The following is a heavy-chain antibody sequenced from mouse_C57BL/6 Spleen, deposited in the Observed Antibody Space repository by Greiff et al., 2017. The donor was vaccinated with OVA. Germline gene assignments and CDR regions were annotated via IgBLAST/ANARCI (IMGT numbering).Heavy chain of an antibody. CDR3: ARIDGYYGFDY. Sequence: QVQLQQPGAELVMPGASVKLSCTASGYTFTSYWMHWVKQRPGQGLEWIGEIDPSDSDTNYNQKFQGKSTMTADKSSSTAYLQLSSLTAEDAAFYSGARIDGYYGFDYWGQGTTLTVSS. D-gene: IGHD2-3*01. J-gene: IGHJ2*01. V-gene: IGHV1-69*01. CDR1: GYTFTSYW. CDR2: IDPSDSDT.